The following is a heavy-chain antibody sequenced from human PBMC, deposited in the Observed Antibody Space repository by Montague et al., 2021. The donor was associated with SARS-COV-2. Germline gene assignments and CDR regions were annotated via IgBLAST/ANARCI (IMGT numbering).Heavy chain of an antibody. CDR2: IYYSGST. CDR1: GGSISSGDYY. V-gene: IGHV4-31*03. CDR3: ARARTRFSLIVVVIDTFGI. J-gene: IGHJ3*02. Sequence: TLSLTCTVSGGSISSGDYYWSCIRQRPGKGLEWIAYIYYSGSTYYNPSLKSRVSIEVDTSKNQFSLKLSSVTAADTAVYYWARARTRFSLIVVVIDTFGIWGQGTMVTVSS. D-gene: IGHD3-22*01.